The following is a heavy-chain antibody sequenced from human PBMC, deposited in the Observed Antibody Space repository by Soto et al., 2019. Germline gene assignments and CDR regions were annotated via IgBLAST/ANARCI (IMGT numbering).Heavy chain of an antibody. CDR3: ARGPATIVGAMDS. Sequence: LRLSCAASGFTFSNYGMHWVRQAPGKGLEWVAVIWHDGSDKYYADSVKGRFTISRDNSKNTLFLQMNSLRAEDTAVYYCARGPATIVGAMDSWGQGTLVTVSS. CDR1: GFTFSNYG. J-gene: IGHJ4*02. V-gene: IGHV3-33*01. CDR2: IWHDGSDK. D-gene: IGHD1-26*01.